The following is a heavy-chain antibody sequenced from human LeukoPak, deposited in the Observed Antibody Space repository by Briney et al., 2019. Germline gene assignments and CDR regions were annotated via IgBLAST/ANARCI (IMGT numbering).Heavy chain of an antibody. CDR1: GFTFNTYT. V-gene: IGHV3-21*04. D-gene: IGHD3-9*01. CDR3: AKQGRDWLRDYYYYMDV. Sequence: GGSLRLSCAASGFTFNTYTMNWVRQAPGKGLEWVSSISSGSGSMFYIDSVRGRFTISRDNSKNTLYLQMNSLRAEDTAVYYCAKQGRDWLRDYYYYMDVWGKGTTVIISS. CDR2: ISSGSGSM. J-gene: IGHJ6*03.